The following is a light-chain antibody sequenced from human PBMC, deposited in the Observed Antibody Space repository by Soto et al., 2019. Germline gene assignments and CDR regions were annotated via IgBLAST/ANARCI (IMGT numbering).Light chain of an antibody. Sequence: EIVLTQSPGTLSLSPGERATLSCRASRTVSSSYLAWYQKKPGQSPRRLIYGAYSRATGIPSRFSGSGSGTHFTLTISRLEPEDFAVNYCQQYGRSPRTFGQGTKLEIK. CDR2: GAY. V-gene: IGKV3-20*01. J-gene: IGKJ2*01. CDR3: QQYGRSPRT. CDR1: RTVSSSY.